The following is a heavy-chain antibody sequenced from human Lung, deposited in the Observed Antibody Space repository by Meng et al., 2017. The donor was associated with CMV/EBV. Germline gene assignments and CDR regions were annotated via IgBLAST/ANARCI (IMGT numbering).Heavy chain of an antibody. J-gene: IGHJ4*02. D-gene: IGHD5-12*01. Sequence: KVACKASGYPIERYGMSWVRQAPGQGLEWMGWINAYNGNTNFAQNLQDRVTMTTDTSTSTAYMELRRLRSDDTAVYYCACGGYFGDYWGQGNLVTVSS. CDR2: INAYNGNT. CDR3: ACGGYFGDY. CDR1: GYPIERYG. V-gene: IGHV1-18*01.